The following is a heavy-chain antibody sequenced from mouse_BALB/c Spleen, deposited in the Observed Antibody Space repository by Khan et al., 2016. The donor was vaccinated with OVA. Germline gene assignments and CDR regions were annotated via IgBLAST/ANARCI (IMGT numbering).Heavy chain of an antibody. J-gene: IGHJ3*01. CDR2: ISSDGNYT. CDR1: GFTFSSFG. V-gene: IGHV5-6*01. CDR3: ASHLTGSFAY. D-gene: IGHD4-1*01. Sequence: EVELVESGGDLVKPGGSLKLSCAASGFTFSSFGMSWVRQTPDKRLEWVATISSDGNYTYYPGSVKGRFTISRDNVKNTLYLQMSSLQSEDTAMYYCASHLTGSFAYWGQGTLVTVSA.